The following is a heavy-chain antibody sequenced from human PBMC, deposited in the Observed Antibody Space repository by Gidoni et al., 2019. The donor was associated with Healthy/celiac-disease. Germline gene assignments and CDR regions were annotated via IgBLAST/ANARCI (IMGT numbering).Heavy chain of an antibody. J-gene: IGHJ5*02. CDR3: ARGKKQLAAA. Sequence: EVQLVESGGGLVKPGGSLRLSGAASGFTFRSSSMKWARQAPGKGLEWVSSISSSSSYIYYADSVKGRFTISRDNAKNSLYLQMNSLRAEDTAVYYCARGKKQLAAAWGQGTLVTVSS. D-gene: IGHD6-6*01. CDR2: ISSSSSYI. CDR1: GFTFRSSS. V-gene: IGHV3-21*01.